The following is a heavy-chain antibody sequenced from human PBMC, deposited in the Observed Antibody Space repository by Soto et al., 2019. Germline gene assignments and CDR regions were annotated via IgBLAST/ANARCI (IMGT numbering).Heavy chain of an antibody. CDR1: GYTFTGYY. V-gene: IGHV1-2*02. Sequence: QVQLVQSGAEVKKPGASVKVSCKASGYTFTGYYMHWVRQAPGQGLEWRGWINPNSGGTNYAKKFQGGVPKTRDTSISTAYMELSRLRSDDTAVYYCARGGGGVRGVPDFGVWGQGTLVTVSS. J-gene: IGHJ4*02. CDR2: INPNSGGT. CDR3: ARGGGGVRGVPDFGV. D-gene: IGHD3-10*01.